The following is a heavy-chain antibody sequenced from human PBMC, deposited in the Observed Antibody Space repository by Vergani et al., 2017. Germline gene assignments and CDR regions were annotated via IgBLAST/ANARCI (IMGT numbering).Heavy chain of an antibody. Sequence: EVQLVESGGGLVQPGGSLRLSCAASGFTFSNAWMRWVRQAPGKGLEWVGRIKSKTDGGSTDYAAPVKGRFTISRDDTKNTLYLQMNSLKTQDTAVYYCAKSAVVYATYYCYCMDVGGEGTTVTVSS. D-gene: IGHD2-8*02. CDR2: IKSKTDGGST. J-gene: IGHJ6*04. CDR1: GFTFSNAW. V-gene: IGHV3-15*01. CDR3: AKSAVVYATYYCYCMDV.